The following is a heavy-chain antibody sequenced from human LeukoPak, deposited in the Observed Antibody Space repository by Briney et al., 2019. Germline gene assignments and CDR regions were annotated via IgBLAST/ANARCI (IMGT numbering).Heavy chain of an antibody. V-gene: IGHV1-8*01. CDR2: MNPNSGNT. J-gene: IGHJ5*02. CDR1: GYTFTSYD. CDR3: ARGPPPYYDILTGYYKSDNWFDP. Sequence: GASVKVSCKASGYTFTSYDINWVRQATGQGLEWMGWMNPNSGNTGYAQKFQGRVTMTRNTSISTAYTELSSLRSEDTAVYYCARGPPPYYDILTGYYKSDNWFDPWGQGTLVTVSS. D-gene: IGHD3-9*01.